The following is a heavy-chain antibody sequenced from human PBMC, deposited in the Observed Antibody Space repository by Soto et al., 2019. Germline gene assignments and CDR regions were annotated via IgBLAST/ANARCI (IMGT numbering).Heavy chain of an antibody. CDR2: IYYSGTT. CDR3: AWMRGLGEISPYFDY. Sequence: QVQLQESAPGLVRPSETPSLTCSVSGGSISDYQWNWIRQSPGKGLEWNGYIYYSGTTNYKPSLKSRVTISSDTCTKQFSLRLRSVTAADTAVYYCAWMRGLGEISPYFDYWGQGTLVNVSS. D-gene: IGHD3-16*02. CDR1: GGSISDYQ. J-gene: IGHJ4*02. V-gene: IGHV4-59*01.